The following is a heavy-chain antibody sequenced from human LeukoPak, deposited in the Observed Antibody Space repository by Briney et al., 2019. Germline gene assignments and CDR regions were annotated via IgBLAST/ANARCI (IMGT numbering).Heavy chain of an antibody. CDR2: TYYRSKWYN. CDR3: ARSEGAPVFDY. J-gene: IGHJ4*02. V-gene: IGHV6-1*01. Sequence: SQTLSLTPAISGDSVSSNRSSWTWIRQSPSRGLEWLGRTYYRSKWYNDYAVSLKSRISINPDTSKNQFSLQLNSVTPEDTSVYSCARSEGAPVFDYWARGTLVTVSS. CDR1: GDSVSSNRSS.